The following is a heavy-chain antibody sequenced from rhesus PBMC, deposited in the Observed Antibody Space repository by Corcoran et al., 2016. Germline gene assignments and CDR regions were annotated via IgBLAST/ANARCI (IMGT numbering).Heavy chain of an antibody. CDR3: ATLGGRSGWYGSDDS. CDR2: LYGSTGSN. D-gene: IGHD6-31*01. Sequence: QVQLQESGPGLVKPSETLSLTCAVSGGAISDYYYWSWIRQSHGKGLEWIGSLYGSTGSNYINPSLNVRVTLSVDTSRNHFSLRLRSVTGADTAVYYCATLGGRSGWYGSDDSWGQGVLVTVSS. CDR1: GGAISDYYY. V-gene: IGHV4S14*01. J-gene: IGHJ4*01.